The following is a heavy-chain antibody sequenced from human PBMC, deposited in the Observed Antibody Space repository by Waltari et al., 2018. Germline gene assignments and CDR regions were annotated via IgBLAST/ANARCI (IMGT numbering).Heavy chain of an antibody. CDR2: ISGSGRII. D-gene: IGHD2-2*01. CDR1: GFTFSVYE. CDR3: ARDPHQIAVAHWFDP. V-gene: IGHV3-48*03. J-gene: IGHJ5*02. Sequence: EVQLVESGGGLVQPGGSLRLSCAASGFTFSVYEMNWVRQAPGKGLEWVSYISGSGRIIDYADSVKGRFTISRDNAKNSLYLQMNNLRAEDTAVYYCARDPHQIAVAHWFDPWGQGTLVTVSS.